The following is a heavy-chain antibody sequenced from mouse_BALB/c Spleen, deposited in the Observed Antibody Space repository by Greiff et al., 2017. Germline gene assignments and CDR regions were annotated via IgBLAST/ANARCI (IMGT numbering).Heavy chain of an antibody. CDR3: ARRDSPDY. J-gene: IGHJ2*01. CDR1: GYTFTSYT. Sequence: VMLVESGAELARPGASVKMSCKASGYTFTSYTMHWVKQRPGQGLEWIGYINPSSGYTNYNQKFKDKATLTADKSSSTAYMQLSSLTSENSAVYYCARRDSPDYWGQGTTLTVSS. V-gene: IGHV1-4*01. CDR2: INPSSGYT.